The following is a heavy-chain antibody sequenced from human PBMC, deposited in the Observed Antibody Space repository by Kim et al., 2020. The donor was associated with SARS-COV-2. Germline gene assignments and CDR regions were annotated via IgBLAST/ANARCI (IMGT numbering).Heavy chain of an antibody. D-gene: IGHD3-22*01. CDR3: ARDRAFGDYDSSDY. V-gene: IGHV3-30*07. J-gene: IGHJ4*02. Sequence: ADPVKGRFTIHQDNSKNTLYLQMNSLRAEDTAVYYCARDRAFGDYDSSDYWGQGTLVTVSS.